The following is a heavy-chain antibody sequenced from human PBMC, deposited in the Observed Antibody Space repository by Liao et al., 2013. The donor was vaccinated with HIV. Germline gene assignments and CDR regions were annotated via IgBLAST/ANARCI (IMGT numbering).Heavy chain of an antibody. V-gene: IGHV4-61*02. CDR1: GGSIISGSYY. Sequence: QVQLQESGPGQVKPSQTLSLTCTVSGGSIISGSYYWTWIRQPAGKGLEWIGRISLSGSTNYNPSLESRVTISLDTSRHQFSLKLKSVTATDTAVYYCARSPFLGMIDNWGQGTLITVSS. J-gene: IGHJ4*02. D-gene: IGHD7-27*01. CDR2: ISLSGST. CDR3: ARSPFLGMIDN.